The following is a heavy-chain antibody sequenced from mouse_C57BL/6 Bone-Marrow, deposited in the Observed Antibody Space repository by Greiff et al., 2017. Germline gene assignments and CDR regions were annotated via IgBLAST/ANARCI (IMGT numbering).Heavy chain of an antibody. D-gene: IGHD2-3*01. V-gene: IGHV1-81*01. Sequence: VQLQQSGAELARPGASVKLSCKASGYTFTSYGISWVKQRTGQGLAWIGEIYPRSGNTYYNEKFKGKATLTADKSSSTAYMELRSLTSEDSAVDFCARRSDGYYGYYWAMDYWGQGTSVTVSS. CDR1: GYTFTSYG. J-gene: IGHJ4*01. CDR2: IYPRSGNT. CDR3: ARRSDGYYGYYWAMDY.